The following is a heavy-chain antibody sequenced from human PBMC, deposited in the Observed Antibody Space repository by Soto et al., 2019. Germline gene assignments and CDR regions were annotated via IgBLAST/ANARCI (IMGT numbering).Heavy chain of an antibody. J-gene: IGHJ4*01. CDR1: GGLYSSYA. CDR2: IIPLFGTT. Sequence: SVKVSCKASGGLYSSYALSWVRQAPGQGLEWLGGIIPLFGTTSYARKFQGRVTITADELTTTAYMELSSLTSEDTAIYYCARDNSSHSSGYYNSDLGYYFDYWGHRTHVPVSS. CDR3: ARDNSSHSSGYYNSDLGYYFDY. V-gene: IGHV1-69*13. D-gene: IGHD3-22*01.